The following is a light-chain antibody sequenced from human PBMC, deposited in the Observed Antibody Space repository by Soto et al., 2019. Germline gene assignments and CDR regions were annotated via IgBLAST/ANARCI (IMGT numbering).Light chain of an antibody. V-gene: IGLV1-44*01. CDR2: SNN. Sequence: QSVLTQPPSASGTPGQRVTISCSGSSSSIGSNTVNWYQHLPGTAPKLLIYSNNQRPSGVPDRFSGSKSGTSASLAISGLQSEDEADYYCVAWDDSLNGRVFGGGTKVTVL. CDR1: SSSIGSNT. CDR3: VAWDDSLNGRV. J-gene: IGLJ2*01.